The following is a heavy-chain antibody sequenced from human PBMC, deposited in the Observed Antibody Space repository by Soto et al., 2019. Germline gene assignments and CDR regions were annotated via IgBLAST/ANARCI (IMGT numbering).Heavy chain of an antibody. CDR2: ISTSSSTI. CDR3: ARANYGDYGIDY. D-gene: IGHD4-17*01. Sequence: PGGSLRLSCAASGFTFSSYSMNWVRQAPGKGLECVSYISTSSSTIYYADSVKGRFTISRDNAKNSLYLQMNSLRAEDTAVYYCARANYGDYGIDYWGQGIQVTVSS. CDR1: GFTFSSYS. J-gene: IGHJ4*02. V-gene: IGHV3-48*01.